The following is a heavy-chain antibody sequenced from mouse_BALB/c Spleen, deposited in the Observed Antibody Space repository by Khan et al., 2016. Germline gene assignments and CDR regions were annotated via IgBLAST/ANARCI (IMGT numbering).Heavy chain of an antibody. CDR3: AGDSYYFDY. V-gene: IGHV3-6*02. Sequence: QRQESGPGLVKPSQSLSLTCSVTGYSITSGYYWNWIRQFPGNKLEWMGYISYDGSNNYNPSLKNRISITRDTSKNQFFLKLNSVTTEDTATYYCAGDSYYFDYWGQGTTLTVSS. J-gene: IGHJ2*01. CDR2: ISYDGSN. CDR1: GYSITSGYY.